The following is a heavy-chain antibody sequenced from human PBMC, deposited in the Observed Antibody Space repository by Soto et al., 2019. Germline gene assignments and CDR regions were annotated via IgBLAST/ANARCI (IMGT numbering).Heavy chain of an antibody. CDR2: INHSGST. Sequence: SETLSLTCAVYGGSFSGYYWSWIRQPPGKGLEWIGEINHSGSTNYNPSLKSRVTISVDTSKNQFSLKLSSVTAADTAVYYCARGIQTGDKFAFDIWGQGTMVTVSS. J-gene: IGHJ3*02. CDR3: ARGIQTGDKFAFDI. CDR1: GGSFSGYY. D-gene: IGHD7-27*01. V-gene: IGHV4-34*01.